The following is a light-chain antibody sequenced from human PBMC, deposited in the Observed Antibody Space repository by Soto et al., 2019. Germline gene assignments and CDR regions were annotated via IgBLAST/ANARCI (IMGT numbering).Light chain of an antibody. Sequence: QSALTQPASVSGSPGQSITISCTGTSSDVGSYNLVSWYQQHPGKAPKLMIYEGSKRPSGVSNRFSGSKSGNTASLTISGLQAGDEAEYYGCSYAGSSTWVFGGGPKLTVL. J-gene: IGLJ3*02. CDR1: SSDVGSYNL. CDR3: CSYAGSSTWV. V-gene: IGLV2-23*01. CDR2: EGS.